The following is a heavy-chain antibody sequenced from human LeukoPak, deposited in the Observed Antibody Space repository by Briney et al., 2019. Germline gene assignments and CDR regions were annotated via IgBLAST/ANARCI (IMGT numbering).Heavy chain of an antibody. Sequence: SETLSLTCTVSGDYYWSWIRQRPGKGLEWIGYIYYSGSTYYNPSLKSRVTISVDTSKNQFSLKLSSVTAADTAVYYCARVPMTATGTYYFDYWGQGTLVTVSS. D-gene: IGHD1-1*01. J-gene: IGHJ4*02. CDR3: ARVPMTATGTYYFDY. V-gene: IGHV4-31*03. CDR2: IYYSGST. CDR1: GDYY.